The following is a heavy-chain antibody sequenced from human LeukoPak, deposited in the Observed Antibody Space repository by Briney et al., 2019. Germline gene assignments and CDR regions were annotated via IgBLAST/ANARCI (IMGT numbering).Heavy chain of an antibody. CDR1: GGSISSGDYY. CDR3: AREAYYYGSGSYYNGLDY. J-gene: IGHJ4*02. V-gene: IGHV4-30-4*01. Sequence: PSETLSLTCTVSGGSISSGDYYWSWIRQPPGKGLEWIGYIYYSGSTYYNPSLKRRVTISVHTSKNQFSLNVRSVAAADTAVYYCAREAYYYGSGSYYNGLDYWGQGTLVTVSS. D-gene: IGHD3-10*01. CDR2: IYYSGST.